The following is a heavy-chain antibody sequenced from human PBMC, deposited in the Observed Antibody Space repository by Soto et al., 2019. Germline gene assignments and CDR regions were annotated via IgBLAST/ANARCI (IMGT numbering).Heavy chain of an antibody. V-gene: IGHV3-33*01. Sequence: QVQLVESGGGVVQPGRSLRLSCAASGFTFSSYGMHWVRQAPGKGLEWVAVIWYDGSNKYYADSVKGRFTISRDNSKNTLYLQMNSPRAEDTAVYYCARDDCSSTSCYGGDDAFDIWGQGTMVTVSS. J-gene: IGHJ3*02. CDR2: IWYDGSNK. CDR1: GFTFSSYG. D-gene: IGHD2-2*01. CDR3: ARDDCSSTSCYGGDDAFDI.